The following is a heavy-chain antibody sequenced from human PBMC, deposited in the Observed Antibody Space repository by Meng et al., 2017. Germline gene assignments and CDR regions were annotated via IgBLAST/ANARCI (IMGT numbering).Heavy chain of an antibody. CDR2: INHSGST. CDR1: GGSFSGYY. D-gene: IGHD4-11*01. V-gene: IGHV4-34*01. Sequence: QGQLQEWGAGLLQPSETLSLTCAVYGGSFSGYYWSWIRQPPGKGLERIGEINHSGSTNYNPSLKSRVTISVDTSKNQFSLKLSSVTAADTAVYYCAYATTVSNWGQGTLVTVSS. CDR3: AYATTVSN. J-gene: IGHJ4*02.